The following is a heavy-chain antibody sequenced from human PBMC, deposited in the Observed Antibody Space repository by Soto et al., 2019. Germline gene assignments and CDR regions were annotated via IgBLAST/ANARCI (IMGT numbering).Heavy chain of an antibody. D-gene: IGHD6-13*01. CDR3: ARSRGTIIAAAGRRAPFVDKSNWFDP. CDR1: GYTFTGYY. J-gene: IGHJ5*02. CDR2: INPNSGGT. V-gene: IGHV1-2*04. Sequence: ASVKVSCKASGYTFTGYYMHWVRQAPGQGLEWMGWINPNSGGTNYAQKFQGWVTMTRDTSISTAYMELSRLRSDDTAVYYCARSRGTIIAAAGRRAPFVDKSNWFDPWGQGTLVTVSS.